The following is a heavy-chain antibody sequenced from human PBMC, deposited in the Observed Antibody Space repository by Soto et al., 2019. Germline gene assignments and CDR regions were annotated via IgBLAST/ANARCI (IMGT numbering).Heavy chain of an antibody. CDR2: IIPILGIA. Sequence: QVQLVQSGAEVKKPGSSVKVSCKASGGTFSSYTISWVRQAPGQGLEWMGRIIPILGIANYAQKFQGRVTITADKSTSTAYMELSSLRSEDTAVCYCARADCGGDCYSGYYYYGMDVWGQGTTVTVSS. D-gene: IGHD2-21*02. J-gene: IGHJ6*02. CDR3: ARADCGGDCYSGYYYYGMDV. CDR1: GGTFSSYT. V-gene: IGHV1-69*02.